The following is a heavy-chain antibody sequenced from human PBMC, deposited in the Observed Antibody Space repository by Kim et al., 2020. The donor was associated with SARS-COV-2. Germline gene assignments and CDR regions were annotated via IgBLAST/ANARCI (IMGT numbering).Heavy chain of an antibody. Sequence: YAQKFQGRVTMTRNTSISTAYMELSSLRSEDTAVYYCARLQGYYYYYMDVWGKGTTVTVSS. J-gene: IGHJ6*03. V-gene: IGHV1-8*01. CDR3: ARLQGYYYYYMDV.